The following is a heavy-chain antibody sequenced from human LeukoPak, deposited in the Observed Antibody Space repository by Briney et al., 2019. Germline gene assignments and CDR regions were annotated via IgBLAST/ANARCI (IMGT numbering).Heavy chain of an antibody. CDR3: AREGIIWGTYRYFDY. D-gene: IGHD3-16*02. J-gene: IGHJ4*02. CDR2: ITSSSSTI. CDR1: GFTFDAYA. Sequence: GGSLRLSCAASGFTFDAYAMNWVRQAPGKGLEWLSYITSSSSTIYYADSVKGRFTISRDNAKNSLYLQMNSLRAEDTAVYYCAREGIIWGTYRYFDYWGQGTPVTVSS. V-gene: IGHV3-48*01.